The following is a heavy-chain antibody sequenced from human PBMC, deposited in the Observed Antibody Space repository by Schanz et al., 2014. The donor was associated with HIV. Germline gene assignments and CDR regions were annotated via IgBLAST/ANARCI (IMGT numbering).Heavy chain of an antibody. CDR2: IGHSGST. J-gene: IGHJ5*02. CDR3: ARGFLMGRDYDYILGSSRYAAWFDP. CDR1: GDSLSDNY. V-gene: IGHV4-34*01. D-gene: IGHD3-16*01. Sequence: QVRLHQWGAGLLKPSETLTLTCAVYGDSLSDNYWTWIRQSPGKGLEWIGEIGHSGSTHYHPSLKSRVTMSVEPSKNRSPRKLVSVTAADTAVYYCARGFLMGRDYDYILGSSRYAAWFDPWGQGTLVTVSS.